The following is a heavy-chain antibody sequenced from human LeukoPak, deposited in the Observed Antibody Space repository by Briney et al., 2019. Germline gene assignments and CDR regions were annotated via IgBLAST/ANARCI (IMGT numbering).Heavy chain of an antibody. CDR1: GFTFGDYA. V-gene: IGHV3-49*04. D-gene: IGHD2-2*01. CDR3: ARDFTKHYCSSTSCLDYYYYYGMDV. Sequence: GRSLRLSCTASGFTFGDYAMSWVRQAPGKGLEWVGFIRSKAYGGTTEYAASVKGRFTISRDDSKSIAYLQMNSLKTEDTAVYYCARDFTKHYCSSTSCLDYYYYYGMDVWGQGTTVTVSS. CDR2: IRSKAYGGTT. J-gene: IGHJ6*02.